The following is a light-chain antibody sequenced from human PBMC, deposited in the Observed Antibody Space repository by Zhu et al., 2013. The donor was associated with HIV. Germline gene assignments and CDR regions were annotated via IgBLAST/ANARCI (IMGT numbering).Light chain of an antibody. CDR3: QQYDNWPWT. V-gene: IGKV3-20*01. CDR1: QSVSSTY. Sequence: ELVLAQSPGTLSLSPGERATLSCRASQSVSSTYLAWYQQKPGQAPRLLIYGASSRATGIPDRFSGSGSGTDFTLTISRLKPEDFAVYYCQQYDNWPWTFGQGIKVEIK. CDR2: GAS. J-gene: IGKJ1*01.